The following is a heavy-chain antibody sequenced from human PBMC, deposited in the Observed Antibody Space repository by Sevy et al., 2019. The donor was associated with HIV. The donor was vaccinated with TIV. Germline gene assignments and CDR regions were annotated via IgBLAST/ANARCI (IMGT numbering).Heavy chain of an antibody. CDR2: IYSGGST. J-gene: IGHJ4*02. CDR1: GFTVSSNY. CDR3: ASRRGVMSISWYLAY. D-gene: IGHD6-13*01. V-gene: IGHV3-53*01. Sequence: GGSLRLSCAASGFTVSSNYMSWVRQAPGKGLEWVSVIYSGGSTYYADSVKGRFTISRDNSKNTLYLQMNSLRAEDTAVYYCASRRGVMSISWYLAYWGQGTLVTVS.